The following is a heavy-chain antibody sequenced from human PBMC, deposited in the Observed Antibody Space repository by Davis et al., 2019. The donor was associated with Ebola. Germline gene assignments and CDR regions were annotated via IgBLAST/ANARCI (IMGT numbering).Heavy chain of an antibody. V-gene: IGHV1-69*06. CDR3: ARLARSLTGYYNYYYYGMDV. J-gene: IGHJ6*02. CDR2: IIPIFGTA. CDR1: GGTFSSYA. Sequence: SVKVSCKASGGTFSSYAISWVRQAPGQGLEWMGGIIPIFGTANYAQKFQGRVTITADKSTSTAYMELSSLRSEDTAVYYCARLARSLTGYYNYYYYGMDVWGQGTTVTVSS. D-gene: IGHD3-9*01.